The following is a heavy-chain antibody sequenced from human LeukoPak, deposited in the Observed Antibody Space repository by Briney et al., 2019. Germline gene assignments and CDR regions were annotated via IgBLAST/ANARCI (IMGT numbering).Heavy chain of an antibody. CDR3: ASGKGSPYYYYYGMDV. Sequence: PGGSLRLSCAASGFTFSSYSMNWVRQAPGKGLVWVSRINSDGSSTSYADSVKGRFTISRDNAKNTLYLQMNSLRAEDTAVYYCASGKGSPYYYYYGMDVWGKGTTVTVSS. CDR1: GFTFSSYS. V-gene: IGHV3-74*01. J-gene: IGHJ6*04. CDR2: INSDGSST. D-gene: IGHD1-26*01.